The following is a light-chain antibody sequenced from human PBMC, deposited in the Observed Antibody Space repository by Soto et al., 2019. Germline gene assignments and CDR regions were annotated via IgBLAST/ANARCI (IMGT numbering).Light chain of an antibody. Sequence: QSALTQPDSVSGSPGQSIAISCTGTSSDIGRYSFVSWYQQHPGKAPKLIIYEVTNRPSGVSNRFSGSKSGNTASLTITGLQADDEADYYWSTGGGTGVFGTGTKLTVL. V-gene: IGLV2-14*03. CDR2: EVT. CDR1: SSDIGRYSF. J-gene: IGLJ1*01. CDR3: STGGGTGV.